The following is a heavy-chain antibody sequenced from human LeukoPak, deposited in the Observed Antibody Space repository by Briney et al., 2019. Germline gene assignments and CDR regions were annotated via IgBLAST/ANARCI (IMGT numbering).Heavy chain of an antibody. J-gene: IGHJ4*02. CDR1: GFTFSSYW. D-gene: IGHD2-8*02. CDR2: MYSGGST. V-gene: IGHV3-53*01. Sequence: GGSLRLSCAASGFTFSSYWMHWVRQAPGKGLVWVSIMYSGGSTYYADSVKGRFTISRDDSKNTVCLQMNSLRADDTAMYYCARGYCTGTNCLVDYWGQGTLVTVSS. CDR3: ARGYCTGTNCLVDY.